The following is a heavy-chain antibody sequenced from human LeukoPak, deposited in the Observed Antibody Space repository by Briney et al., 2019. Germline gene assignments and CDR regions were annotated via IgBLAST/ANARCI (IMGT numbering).Heavy chain of an antibody. D-gene: IGHD4-17*01. CDR2: ISAYSGNT. CDR3: ARSRSVTTYFHH. CDR1: GGTFSSYA. J-gene: IGHJ1*01. Sequence: ASVKVSCKASGGTFSSYAISWVRQAPGQGLEWMGWISAYSGNTNYAQKFQGRVTMTTDTSTSTAYMELRSLTSDDTAVYYCARSRSVTTYFHHWGQGTLVTVSS. V-gene: IGHV1-18*01.